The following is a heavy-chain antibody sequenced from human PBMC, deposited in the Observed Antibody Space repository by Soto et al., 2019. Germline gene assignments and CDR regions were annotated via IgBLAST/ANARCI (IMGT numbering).Heavy chain of an antibody. CDR1: GGSISSSSYY. D-gene: IGHD3-10*01. CDR3: ARHRPSRWFGELFYYFDY. CDR2: IYYSGST. Sequence: QLQLQESGPGLVKPSETLSLTCTVSGGSISSSSYYWGWIRQPPGKGLEWIGSIYYSGSTYYNPSLKSRVTISVDTSKNQFSLKLSSVTAADTAVYYCARHRPSRWFGELFYYFDYWGQGTLVTVSS. V-gene: IGHV4-39*01. J-gene: IGHJ4*02.